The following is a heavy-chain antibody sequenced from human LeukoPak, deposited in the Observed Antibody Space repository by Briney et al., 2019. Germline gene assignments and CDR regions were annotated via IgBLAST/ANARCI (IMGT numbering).Heavy chain of an antibody. V-gene: IGHV3-23*01. Sequence: GGSLRLSCAASGFTFSSSAMNWVRQAPGKGLEWGSAISCSCGSTHYADSVGSRYTISRDNSTNTMYLQMNRLRAEDTAVSYCAKRGAYSTPYCGQGTLVTVSS. D-gene: IGHD5-18*01. CDR3: AKRGAYSTPY. J-gene: IGHJ4*02. CDR1: GFTFSSSA. CDR2: ISCSCGST.